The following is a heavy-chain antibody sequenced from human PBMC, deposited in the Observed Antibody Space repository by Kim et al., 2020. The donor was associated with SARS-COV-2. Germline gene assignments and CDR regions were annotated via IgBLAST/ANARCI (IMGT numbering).Heavy chain of an antibody. CDR1: GFTFSSYG. V-gene: IGHV3-33*01. CDR3: ARDLKQNYYGSGKGNYYYGMYV. J-gene: IGHJ6*02. D-gene: IGHD3-10*01. CDR2: IWYDRSNK. Sequence: GGSLRLSCAASGFTFSSYGMHWVRQAPGKGLEWVAVIWYDRSNKYYADSVKGRFTISRDNSKNTLYLQMNSLRAEDTAVYYCARDLKQNYYGSGKGNYYYGMYVCGPGTTFTVSS.